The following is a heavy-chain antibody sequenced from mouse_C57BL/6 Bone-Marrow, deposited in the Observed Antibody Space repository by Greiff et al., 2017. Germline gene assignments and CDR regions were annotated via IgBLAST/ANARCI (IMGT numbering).Heavy chain of an antibody. V-gene: IGHV1-61*01. D-gene: IGHD2-3*01. J-gene: IGHJ1*03. CDR3: ARFVDGYYPHWYFDV. CDR1: GYTFTSYW. CDR2: IYPSDSET. Sequence: QVQLQQPGAELVRPGSSVKLSCKASGYTFTSYWMDWVKQRPGQGLEWIGNIYPSDSETHYNQKFKDKATLTVDKSSSTAYMQLSSLTSEDSAVYYCARFVDGYYPHWYFDVWGTGTTVTVSS.